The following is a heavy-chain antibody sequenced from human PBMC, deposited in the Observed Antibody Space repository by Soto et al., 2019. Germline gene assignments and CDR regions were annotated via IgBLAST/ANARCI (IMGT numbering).Heavy chain of an antibody. D-gene: IGHD6-13*01. CDR3: ARARRQQLVTRYYYYMDV. J-gene: IGHJ6*03. V-gene: IGHV6-1*01. CDR2: TYYRSKWYN. CDR1: GDSVSSNSAA. Sequence: PSQTLSLTCAISGDSVSSNSAAWNWIRQSPSRGLEWLGRTYYRSKWYNDYAVSVKSRITISPDTSKNQFSLQLNSVTPEDTAVYYCARARRQQLVTRYYYYMDVWGKGTTVTV.